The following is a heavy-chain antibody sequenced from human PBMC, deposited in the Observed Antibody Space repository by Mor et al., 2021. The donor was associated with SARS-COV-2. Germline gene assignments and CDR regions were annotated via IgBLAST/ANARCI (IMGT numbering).Heavy chain of an antibody. J-gene: IGHJ4*02. D-gene: IGHD3-16*01. V-gene: IGHV3-23*01. Sequence: VRQAPGTGLEWVSSRDSGAKTNYADSVRGRFTIARDNSENTLFLQMNALRAEDTAVYYCVRGGAQGHFDLWGQGALVTVSS. CDR3: VRGGAQGHFDL. CDR2: RDSGAKT.